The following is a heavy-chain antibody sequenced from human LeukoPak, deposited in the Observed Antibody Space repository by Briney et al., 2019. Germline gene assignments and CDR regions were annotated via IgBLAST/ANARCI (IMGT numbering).Heavy chain of an antibody. CDR1: GDSINSGDHY. V-gene: IGHV4-31*03. J-gene: IGHJ4*02. D-gene: IGHD5-18*01. Sequence: SETLSLTCSVSGDSINSGDHYWSCIRQLPGKGLEYIAYIYNSDSAYYNPSLASRLTISGDTSKNQYSLNLTSVNAADTAVYYCARGRGYGYGIDYWGQGTLVTVSS. CDR2: IYNSDSA. CDR3: ARGRGYGYGIDY.